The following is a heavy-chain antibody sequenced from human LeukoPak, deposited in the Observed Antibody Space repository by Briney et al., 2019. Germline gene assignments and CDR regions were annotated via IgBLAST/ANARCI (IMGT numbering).Heavy chain of an antibody. CDR2: IYHTGSS. CDR3: ASEGRYYDFGSGSYFDY. D-gene: IGHD3-10*01. J-gene: IGHJ4*02. CDR1: GYSISSAYY. V-gene: IGHV4-38-2*02. Sequence: PSETLSLTCNVSGYSISSAYYWGWIRPPPGKGLEWIGSIYHTGSSYSNPSLKSRVTMSIDTSKNQFSLKLSSVTAADTAVYYCASEGRYYDFGSGSYFDYWGQGTLVTVSS.